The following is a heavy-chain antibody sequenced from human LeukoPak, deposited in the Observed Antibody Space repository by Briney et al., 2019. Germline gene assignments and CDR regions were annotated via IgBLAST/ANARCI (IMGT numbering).Heavy chain of an antibody. CDR3: LYGGNSGDWVY. CDR2: IFHSGNT. J-gene: IGHJ4*02. V-gene: IGHV4-4*02. D-gene: IGHD4-23*01. CDR1: GGSISSSSNW. Sequence: SGTLSLTCAVSGGSISSSSNWWSWVRQPPGKGLEWIGEIFHSGNTNYNPSLRSRVTMSVDKSKNQFSLRLSSMTAADTAVYYCLYGGNSGDWVYWGQGTLVTVSS.